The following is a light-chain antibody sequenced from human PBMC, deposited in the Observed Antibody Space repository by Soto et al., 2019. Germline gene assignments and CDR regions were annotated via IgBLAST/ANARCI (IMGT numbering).Light chain of an antibody. Sequence: QSVLTQPPSASGFPGQSVTISCTGTSSDVGYYDYVSWYQQHPGKAPKLVIYEVTKRPSGVPDRVSASKSGNTASLTVSGLRAEDEADYYCSSYAGSNNIVCGSGTKLTVL. CDR3: SSYAGSNNIV. J-gene: IGLJ1*01. CDR1: SSDVGYYDY. V-gene: IGLV2-8*01. CDR2: EVT.